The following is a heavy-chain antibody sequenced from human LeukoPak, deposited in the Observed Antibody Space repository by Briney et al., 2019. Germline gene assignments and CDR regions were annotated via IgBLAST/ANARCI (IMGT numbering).Heavy chain of an antibody. D-gene: IGHD3-10*01. J-gene: IGHJ5*02. CDR3: ARGTPPADL. Sequence: GGSLRLSCAASGFDLNTYEMNWVRQAPGKGLEWIADITISGHTKNYADSVKGRFTISRDNAGTSLYLQMNSLRVEDTGVYSCARGTPPADLWAQGTLVTVSS. CDR1: GFDLNTYE. V-gene: IGHV3-48*03. CDR2: ITISGHTK.